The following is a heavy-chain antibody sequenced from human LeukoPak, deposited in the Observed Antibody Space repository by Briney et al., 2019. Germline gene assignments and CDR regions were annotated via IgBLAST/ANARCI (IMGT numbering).Heavy chain of an antibody. Sequence: SETLSLTCTVSGGSISSSSYYWGWIRQPPEKGLEWIGSIYYSGSTYYNPSLKSRVTISVDTSKNQFSLKLSSVTAADTAVYYCARHGTGPFDYWGQGTLVTVSS. D-gene: IGHD3/OR15-3a*01. CDR1: GGSISSSSYY. J-gene: IGHJ4*02. CDR3: ARHGTGPFDY. CDR2: IYYSGST. V-gene: IGHV4-39*01.